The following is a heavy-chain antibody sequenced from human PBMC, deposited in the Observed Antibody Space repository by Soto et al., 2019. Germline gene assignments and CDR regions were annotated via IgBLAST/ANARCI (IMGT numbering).Heavy chain of an antibody. D-gene: IGHD3-3*01. Sequence: GGSLRLSCAASGFPFSNAWMSWVRQAPGKGLEWVGRIKSKTDGGTTDYAAPVKGRFTISRDDSKNTLYLQMNSLKTEDTAVYYCTTDTYYDFWSGYHYYYMDVWGKGTTVTVSS. CDR3: TTDTYYDFWSGYHYYYMDV. J-gene: IGHJ6*03. CDR2: IKSKTDGGTT. CDR1: GFPFSNAW. V-gene: IGHV3-15*01.